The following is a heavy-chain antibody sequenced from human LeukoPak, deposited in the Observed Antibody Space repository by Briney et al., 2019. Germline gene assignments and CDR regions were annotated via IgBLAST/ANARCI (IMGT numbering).Heavy chain of an antibody. Sequence: GGSLRLSCAASGFTFADCAMHWVRQAPGKGLEWVSGISWNSGSIGYADSVKGRFTISRDNAKNSLYLQMNSLRAEDMALYYCAKDMRPSPSGLVIDYWGQGTLVTVSS. V-gene: IGHV3-9*03. D-gene: IGHD3-9*01. J-gene: IGHJ4*02. CDR2: ISWNSGSI. CDR3: AKDMRPSPSGLVIDY. CDR1: GFTFADCA.